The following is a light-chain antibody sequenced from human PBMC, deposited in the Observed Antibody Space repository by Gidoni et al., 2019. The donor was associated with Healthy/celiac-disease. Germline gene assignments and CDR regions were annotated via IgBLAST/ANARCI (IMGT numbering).Light chain of an antibody. CDR2: GKN. V-gene: IGLV3-19*01. Sequence: SSELTQDPAVSGALGQTVRITCQGDSLRSYYASWYQQKPGQAPVLVIYGKNNRPSGIPDRFSGSRSGNTASLTITGAQAEDEADYYCNSRDSSGNHPWVFGGGTKLTVL. CDR1: SLRSYY. CDR3: NSRDSSGNHPWV. J-gene: IGLJ3*02.